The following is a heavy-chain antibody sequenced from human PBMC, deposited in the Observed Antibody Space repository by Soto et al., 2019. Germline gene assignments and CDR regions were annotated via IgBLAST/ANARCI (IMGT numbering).Heavy chain of an antibody. CDR1: GYTFTNYA. CDR2: INAGNGNT. J-gene: IGHJ4*02. D-gene: IGHD6-19*01. Sequence: QVQLVQSGAEVKKPGTSVKVSCKASGYTFTNYAMHWVRQAPGQRLEWMGWINAGNGNTKYSEKFPGRVTITRDTSASTAYMELSSLRSEDTAVYYCVKGQGYSSGWQSFDSWGQGTLVTVSS. V-gene: IGHV1-3*01. CDR3: VKGQGYSSGWQSFDS.